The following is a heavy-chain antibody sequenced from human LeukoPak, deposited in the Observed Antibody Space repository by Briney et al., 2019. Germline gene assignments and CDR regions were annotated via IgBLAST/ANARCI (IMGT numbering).Heavy chain of an antibody. CDR2: ISSSSSTI. CDR1: GFTFSSYS. D-gene: IGHD3-3*01. V-gene: IGHV3-48*01. Sequence: GGSLRLSCAASGFTFSSYSMNWVRQAPGKGLEWVSYISSSSSTIYYADSVKGRFTISRDNAKNSLYLQMNSLRAEDTAVYYCARVDYDFWSGYPSGCFDYWGQGTLVTVSS. J-gene: IGHJ4*02. CDR3: ARVDYDFWSGYPSGCFDY.